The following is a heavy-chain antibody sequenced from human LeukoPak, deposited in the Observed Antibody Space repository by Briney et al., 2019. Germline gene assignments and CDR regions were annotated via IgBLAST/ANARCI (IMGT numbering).Heavy chain of an antibody. Sequence: GGSLRLSCAASGFTFSSYEMNWVRQAPGKGLEWVSYISSSGSTIYYADSVKGRFTISRDNAKNSLYLQMNSLRAEDTAVYYCARADILTGWRASDIWGQGTMVTVSS. CDR2: ISSSGSTI. CDR1: GFTFSSYE. V-gene: IGHV3-48*03. J-gene: IGHJ3*02. D-gene: IGHD3-9*01. CDR3: ARADILTGWRASDI.